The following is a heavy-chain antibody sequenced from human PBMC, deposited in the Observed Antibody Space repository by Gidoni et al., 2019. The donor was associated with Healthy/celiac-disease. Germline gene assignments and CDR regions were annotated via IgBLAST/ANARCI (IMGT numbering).Heavy chain of an antibody. D-gene: IGHD2-15*01. J-gene: IGHJ4*02. V-gene: IGHV3-23*01. CDR2: ISGSGCST. CDR1: GFTFSSYA. CDR3: AKGGLFGAYCSGGSCYSDFFDY. Sequence: EVQLLESGGGLVQPGGSLRLSCAASGFTFSSYAMSWLRQAPGKGLEWVSAISGSGCSTYYADSVKGRFTISRDNSKNTLYLQMNSLRAEDTAVYYCAKGGLFGAYCSGGSCYSDFFDYWGQGTLVTVSS.